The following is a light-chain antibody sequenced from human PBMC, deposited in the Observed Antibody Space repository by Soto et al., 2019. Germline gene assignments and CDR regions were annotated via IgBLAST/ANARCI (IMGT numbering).Light chain of an antibody. J-gene: IGKJ4*01. V-gene: IGKV3-11*01. CDR3: QQRSNWPST. CDR2: DAS. CDR1: QSVSTY. Sequence: EIVLTQSPVTLSLSPGERATLSCRASQSVSTYLAWYQQKPGRAPRLLIYDASSRATGIPARFSGSGSGTDFTLTIRSLEPEDFAVYYCQQRSNWPSTFGGGTKVEIK.